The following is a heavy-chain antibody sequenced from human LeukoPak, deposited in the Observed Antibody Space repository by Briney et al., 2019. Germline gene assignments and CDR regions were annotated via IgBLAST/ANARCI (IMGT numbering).Heavy chain of an antibody. D-gene: IGHD6-25*01. CDR2: IYYSGSS. CDR3: ASQAATTEEPFDF. CDR1: GVSISSGGYY. V-gene: IGHV4-31*03. Sequence: KASETLSLTCTVSGVSISSGGYYWSWIRQHPGKGLEWIGYIYYSGSSYYNPSLKSRIAISVDTSKNQFSLELSSVTAADTAVYYRASQAATTEEPFDFWGQGTLVTVSS. J-gene: IGHJ4*02.